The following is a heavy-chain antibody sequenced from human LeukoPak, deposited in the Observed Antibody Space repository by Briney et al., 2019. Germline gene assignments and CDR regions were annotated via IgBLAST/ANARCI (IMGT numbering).Heavy chain of an antibody. V-gene: IGHV6-1*01. CDR3: ARQSLGYVDY. CDR1: GDSVSNKDAA. CDR2: TYYRSKWSN. J-gene: IGHJ4*02. D-gene: IGHD2-15*01. Sequence: SQTLSLTCAISGDSVSNKDAAWNWSRQSSSRGLEWLGRTYYRSKWSNDYAVSVKSRITINPDTSKNQFSLQLRSVTPDDTAVYYCARQSLGYVDYWGQGSRVTVSS.